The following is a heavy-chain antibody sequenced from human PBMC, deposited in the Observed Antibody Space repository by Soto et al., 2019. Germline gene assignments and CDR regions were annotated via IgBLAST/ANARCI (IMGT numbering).Heavy chain of an antibody. CDR3: AGGFSSVVFDV. D-gene: IGHD6-19*01. CDR2: FYYGGST. J-gene: IGHJ3*01. V-gene: IGHV4-59*01. Sequence: SETLSLTCTVSGGSISSYYWSWIRQPPGKGLEWIGYFYYGGSTNYNPSLKSRVTISIDTSKNQFSLNLLSVTAADTAVYYCAGGFSSVVFDVWGQGTMVTVSS. CDR1: GGSISSYY.